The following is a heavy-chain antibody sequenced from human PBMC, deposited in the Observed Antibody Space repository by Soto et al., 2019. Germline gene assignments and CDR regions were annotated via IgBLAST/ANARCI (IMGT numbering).Heavy chain of an antibody. CDR2: IYYRGSA. CDR3: AGTRYGGNDFDY. D-gene: IGHD2-15*01. CDR1: GDSLSSGDYY. J-gene: IGHJ4*02. V-gene: IGHV4-61*03. Sequence: SETLSLTCTVSGDSLSSGDYYWSWIRQPPGKGLEWIGYIYYRGSANYNPSLESRVTISVDTSKNHFSLKLRSVTAADTAIYYCAGTRYGGNDFDYWGQGARVTVSS.